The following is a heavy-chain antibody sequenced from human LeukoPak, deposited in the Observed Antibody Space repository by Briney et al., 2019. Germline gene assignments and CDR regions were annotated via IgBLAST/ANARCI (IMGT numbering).Heavy chain of an antibody. Sequence: GGSLRLSCAASGFTFSSYAMSWVRQAPGKGLEWVSAISGSGGSTYYADSVKGRFTISRDNSKNTLYLKMDSLRAEDTGVYYCAKVRTGHYFDYWGQGTLVTVTS. CDR3: AKVRTGHYFDY. CDR2: ISGSGGST. J-gene: IGHJ4*02. V-gene: IGHV3-23*01. D-gene: IGHD3/OR15-3a*01. CDR1: GFTFSSYA.